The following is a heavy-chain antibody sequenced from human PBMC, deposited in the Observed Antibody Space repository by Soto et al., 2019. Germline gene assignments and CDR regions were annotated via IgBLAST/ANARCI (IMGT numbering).Heavy chain of an antibody. CDR3: AKGFRYSVRAHGDNPPYYFDY. V-gene: IGHV3-23*01. Sequence: PGGSLRLSCAASGFTFSSYAMSWVRQAPGKGLEWVSAISGSGGSTYYADSVKGRFTISRDNSKNTLYLQMNSLRAEDTALYYCAKGFRYSVRAHGDNPPYYFDYWGQGTLVTVSS. CDR2: ISGSGGST. CDR1: GFTFSSYA. D-gene: IGHD4-17*01. J-gene: IGHJ4*02.